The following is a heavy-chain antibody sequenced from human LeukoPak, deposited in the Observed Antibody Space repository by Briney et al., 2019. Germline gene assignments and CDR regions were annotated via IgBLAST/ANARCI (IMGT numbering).Heavy chain of an antibody. V-gene: IGHV4-31*03. D-gene: IGHD3-22*01. J-gene: IGHJ3*02. CDR2: IYYTGST. Sequence: SETLSLTCTVSGGSISGYYWSWIRQHPGKGLEWIGYIYYTGSTYYNPSLRSRVTISVDTSKNHFSLMLCSVTAADTAVYYCARDFYYDSGGSRVDTFDIWGQGALVTVST. CDR1: GGSISGYY. CDR3: ARDFYYDSGGSRVDTFDI.